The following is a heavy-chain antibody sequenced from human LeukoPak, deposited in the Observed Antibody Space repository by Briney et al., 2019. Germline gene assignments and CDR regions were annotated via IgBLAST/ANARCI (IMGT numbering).Heavy chain of an antibody. J-gene: IGHJ3*01. CDR3: ARQFLVGSTFHAFDL. D-gene: IGHD1-26*01. CDR2: VDSSGNT. CDR1: VVSMNGYY. Sequence: PSETLSLTCSVSVVSMNGYYWSWLRQSAGIRLEWIGHVDSSGNTNYNPSLESRVTMSVDTSKKQFSLKLTSVTAADMAVYFCARQFLVGSTFHAFDLWGQGTRVTVSS. V-gene: IGHV4-4*07.